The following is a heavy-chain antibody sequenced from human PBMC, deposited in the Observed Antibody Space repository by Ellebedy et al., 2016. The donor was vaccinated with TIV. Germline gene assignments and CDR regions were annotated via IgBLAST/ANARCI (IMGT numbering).Heavy chain of an antibody. J-gene: IGHJ4*02. CDR2: IYYSGST. D-gene: IGHD3-22*01. V-gene: IGHV4-59*08. CDR3: ARTSYYDSSGYPHFDY. CDR1: GGSISSYY. Sequence: MPSETLSLTCTVSGGSISSYYWSWIRQPPGKGLEWIGYIYYSGSTNYNPSLKSRVTMSVDSSRNQFSLKLSSVTAADTAVFYCARTSYYDSSGYPHFDYWGQGTLVTVSS.